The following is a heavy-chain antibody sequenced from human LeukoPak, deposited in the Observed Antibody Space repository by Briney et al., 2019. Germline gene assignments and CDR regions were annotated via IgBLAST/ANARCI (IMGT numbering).Heavy chain of an antibody. V-gene: IGHV1-2*02. CDR1: GYTFTGYY. Sequence: ASVKVSCKASGYTFTGYYMHWVRQAPGQGLEWMGWINPNSGGTNYAQKFQGRVTMTRDTSISTAYMEPSRLRSDDTAVYYCARWSIAVAGPDYWGQGTLVTVSS. D-gene: IGHD6-19*01. CDR3: ARWSIAVAGPDY. CDR2: INPNSGGT. J-gene: IGHJ4*02.